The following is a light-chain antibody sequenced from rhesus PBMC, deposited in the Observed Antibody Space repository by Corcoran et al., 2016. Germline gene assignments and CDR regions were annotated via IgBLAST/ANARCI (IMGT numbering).Light chain of an antibody. J-gene: IGKJ1*01. CDR2: RAS. CDR3: QQHADSPWT. Sequence: DIQMTQSPSSLSASVGDRVTITCRASQGISTWLAWYQQKPGKAPKLLIFRASNLDSGVPSRFSGSGSGTDFTLTISSLQPEDVETDYCQQHADSPWTFGQGTKVEIK. V-gene: IGKV1-69*01. CDR1: QGISTW.